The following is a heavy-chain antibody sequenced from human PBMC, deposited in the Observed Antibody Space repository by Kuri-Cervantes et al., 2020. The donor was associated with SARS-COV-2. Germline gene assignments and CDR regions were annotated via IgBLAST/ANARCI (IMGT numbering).Heavy chain of an antibody. CDR1: GFTFSSYS. CDR2: ISSSSSTI. V-gene: IGHV3-48*01. CDR3: ARDEDIVVVPAAIDV. Sequence: GESLKISCAASGFTFSSYSMNWVRQAPGKGLEWVSYISSSSSTIYYADSVKGRFTISRDNAKNSLYLQMNSLRAEDTAVYYCARDEDIVVVPAAIDVWGQGTTVTVSS. J-gene: IGHJ6*02. D-gene: IGHD2-2*01.